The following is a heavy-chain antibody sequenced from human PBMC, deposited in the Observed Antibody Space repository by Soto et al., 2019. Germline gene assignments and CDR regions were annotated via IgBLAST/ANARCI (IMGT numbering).Heavy chain of an antibody. CDR3: ARVNTLGVSPTWFDP. D-gene: IGHD3-3*01. V-gene: IGHV4-31*03. J-gene: IGHJ5*02. CDR1: GDSISSGGHY. CDR2: IYFTGST. Sequence: QVQLQESGPGLVKPSQTLSLTCTVSGDSISSGGHYWSWIRQHPGKGLEWIGYIYFTGSTYYNPSLKTRISMSVDTSENQFSLKLSSVTAADTAVYYCARVNTLGVSPTWFDPWGQGTLVTVSS.